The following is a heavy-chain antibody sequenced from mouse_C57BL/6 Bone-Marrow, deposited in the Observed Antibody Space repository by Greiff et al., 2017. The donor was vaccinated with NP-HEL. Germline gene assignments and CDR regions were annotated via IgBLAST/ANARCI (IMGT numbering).Heavy chain of an antibody. J-gene: IGHJ4*01. Sequence: VQLMESGPGLVQPSQSLSITCTVSGFSLTSYGVHWVRQSPGQGLEWLGVIWRGGSTAYNAAFISRLSISKDNSKSQVFFKMNSLQADDTAIYYCARGGSTMVTTRLYYAMDYWGQGTSVTVSS. D-gene: IGHD2-2*01. V-gene: IGHV2-2*01. CDR1: GFSLTSYG. CDR2: IWRGGST. CDR3: ARGGSTMVTTRLYYAMDY.